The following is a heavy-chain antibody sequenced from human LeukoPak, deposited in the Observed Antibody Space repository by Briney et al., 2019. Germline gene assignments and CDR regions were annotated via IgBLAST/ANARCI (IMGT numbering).Heavy chain of an antibody. J-gene: IGHJ4*02. CDR1: GYTFTDYA. V-gene: IGHV1-3*01. CDR3: ASSGLTPSFLSY. CDR2: INAGNGDT. D-gene: IGHD5-12*01. Sequence: GASVKVSCKASGYTFTDYAIHWVRQAPGQRLEWMGWINAGNGDTKYSQKFQGRVTMTRDTSTSTVYMELSSLRSEDTAVYYCASSGLTPSFLSYWGQGTLVTVSS.